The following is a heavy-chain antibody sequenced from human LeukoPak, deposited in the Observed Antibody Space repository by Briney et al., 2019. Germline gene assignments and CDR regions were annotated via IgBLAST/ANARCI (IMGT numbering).Heavy chain of an antibody. V-gene: IGHV3-48*04. CDR3: ARGYYDILTDPYGMDV. CDR2: ISSSSSTI. J-gene: IGHJ6*02. CDR1: GFTFSSYS. D-gene: IGHD3-9*01. Sequence: PGGSLRLSCAASGFTFSSYSMNWVRQAPGKGLEWGSYISSSSSTIYYADSVKGRFTISRDNAKNSLYLQMNSQRAEDTAVYYCARGYYDILTDPYGMDVWGQGTTVTVSS.